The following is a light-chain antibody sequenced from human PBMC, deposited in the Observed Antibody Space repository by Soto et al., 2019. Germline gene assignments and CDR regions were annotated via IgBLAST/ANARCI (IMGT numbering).Light chain of an antibody. J-gene: IGLJ1*01. Sequence: QSVLTQPASVSGSPGQSLTISCTGTSSDVGGYNYVSSDQQHPGQAPKPMIYDVSDQPAVASNRFSGSISGNPASLTISGLQAEDEADYYCSSYTSSSTLFGTGTKVTVL. CDR1: SSDVGGYNY. CDR2: DVS. V-gene: IGLV2-14*01. CDR3: SSYTSSSTL.